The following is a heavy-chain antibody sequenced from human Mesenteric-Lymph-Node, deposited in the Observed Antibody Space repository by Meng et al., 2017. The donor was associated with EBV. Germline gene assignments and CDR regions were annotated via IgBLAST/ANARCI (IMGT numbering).Heavy chain of an antibody. J-gene: IGHJ4*02. CDR3: ARLIVGSLSTFDY. Sequence: ELLQQGGEGPLKPSAPLSLTCGFYGGFLNGYYWPWIRQPPGKGLEWIGEVNDSGSTNYPPSLQSRVTISLDTSKNQFSLRLSAVTAADTAVYYCARLIVGSLSTFDYWGQGALVTVSS. D-gene: IGHD1-26*01. CDR2: VNDSGST. CDR1: GGFLNGYY. V-gene: IGHV4-34*01.